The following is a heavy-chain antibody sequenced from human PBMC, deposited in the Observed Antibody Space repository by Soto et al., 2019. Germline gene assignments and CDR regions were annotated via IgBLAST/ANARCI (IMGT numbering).Heavy chain of an antibody. CDR2: SSTYTGYT. CDR1: GYTFTTYG. D-gene: IGHD2-8*02. CDR3: ARAPNYDTALGWRYSDALDV. J-gene: IGHJ6*02. Sequence: QVQLVQSGAEVKKPGASVKVSCMASGYTFTTYGITWVRQAPGQGLEWVGWSSTYTGYTDYAQRFQGRVIMTADTSPGTGYMELESVKSNDTAVYYCARAPNYDTALGWRYSDALDVWGQGTPVTVSS. V-gene: IGHV1-18*01.